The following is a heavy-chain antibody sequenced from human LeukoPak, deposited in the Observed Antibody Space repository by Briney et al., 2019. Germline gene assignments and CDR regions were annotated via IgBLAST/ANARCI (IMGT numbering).Heavy chain of an antibody. V-gene: IGHV3-30-3*01. CDR2: ISYDGSNK. J-gene: IGHJ4*02. CDR1: GFTFSSYA. Sequence: GGSLRLSCAASGFTFSSYAMHWVRQAPGKGLEWVAVISYDGSNKYYADSVKGRFTISRDNAKNSLYLQMNSLRAEDTAVYYCARTRITMIVGLASRFDYWGQGTLVTVSS. CDR3: ARTRITMIVGLASRFDY. D-gene: IGHD3-22*01.